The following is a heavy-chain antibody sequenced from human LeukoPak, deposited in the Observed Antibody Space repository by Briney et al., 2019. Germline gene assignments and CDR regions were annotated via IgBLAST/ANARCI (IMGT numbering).Heavy chain of an antibody. J-gene: IGHJ4*02. CDR3: ARVHDYGDYDFDY. CDR2: IIPIFGTA. Sequence: SVKVSCKASGGTFSSYAISWVRQAPGQGLEWMGGIIPIFGTANYAQKFQGRVTITADESTSTAYMELSSLRSEDTAVYYCARVHDYGDYDFDYWGQGTLVTVSS. D-gene: IGHD4-17*01. V-gene: IGHV1-69*13. CDR1: GGTFSSYA.